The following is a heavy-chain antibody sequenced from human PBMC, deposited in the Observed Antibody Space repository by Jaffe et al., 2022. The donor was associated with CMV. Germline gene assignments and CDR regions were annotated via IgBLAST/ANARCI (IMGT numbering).Heavy chain of an antibody. CDR2: INHSGST. CDR1: GGSFSGYY. Sequence: QVQLQQWGAGLLKPSETLSLTCAVYGGSFSGYYWSWIRQPPGKGLEWIGEINHSGSTNYNPSLKSRVTISVDTSKNQFSLKLSSVTAADTAVYYCARGWGVVVLYYYYGMDVWGQGTTVTVSS. CDR3: ARGWGVVVLYYYYGMDV. D-gene: IGHD2-2*01. J-gene: IGHJ6*02. V-gene: IGHV4-34*01.